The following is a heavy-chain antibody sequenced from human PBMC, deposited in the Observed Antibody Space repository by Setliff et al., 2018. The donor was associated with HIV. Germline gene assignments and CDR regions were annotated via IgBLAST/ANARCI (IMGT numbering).Heavy chain of an antibody. CDR3: ARCGGDCYPYYMDV. CDR1: GGNLRTYG. V-gene: IGHV1-2*02. J-gene: IGHJ6*03. D-gene: IGHD2-21*01. Sequence: ASVKVSCKASGGNLRTYGVTWVRQAPGQGLEWMGWINPNSGDTNYAQKFQGRVTMTRDTSISTAYMDLSRLRSDDTAVYYCARCGGDCYPYYMDVWGKGTTVTVSS. CDR2: INPNSGDT.